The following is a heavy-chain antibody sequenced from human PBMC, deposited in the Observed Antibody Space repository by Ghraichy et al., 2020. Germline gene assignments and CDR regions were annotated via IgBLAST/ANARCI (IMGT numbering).Heavy chain of an antibody. V-gene: IGHV4-4*07. CDR2: TYISGSS. CDR1: GASVSRYY. J-gene: IGHJ6*02. Sequence: SETLSLTCTVSGASVSRYYWSWVRQPAGKGLEWIGRTYISGSSDYNPSLKRRVTMSLDTFKNQISLNLGSVTAADTAVYFCARDFYDTSGLGDYGMDVWGQGTTVTVAS. D-gene: IGHD3-22*01. CDR3: ARDFYDTSGLGDYGMDV.